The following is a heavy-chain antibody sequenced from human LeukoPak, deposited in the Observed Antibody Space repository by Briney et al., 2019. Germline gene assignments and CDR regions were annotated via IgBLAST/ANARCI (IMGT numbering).Heavy chain of an antibody. CDR3: ARAGYSYGRGYFDY. CDR1: WFIVSNNY. Sequence: GGSLRLSCVGSWFIVSNNYMSWVRQAPGKGLEWVSVVYSGGDTYYADFVMGRFTISRDKSKNTLFLQMNNLRAEDTAVYYCARAGYSYGRGYFDYWGQGTLVTVSS. V-gene: IGHV3-53*01. CDR2: VYSGGDT. D-gene: IGHD5-18*01. J-gene: IGHJ4*02.